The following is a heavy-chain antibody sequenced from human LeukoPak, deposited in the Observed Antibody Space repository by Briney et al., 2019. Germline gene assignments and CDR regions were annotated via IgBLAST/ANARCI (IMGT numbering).Heavy chain of an antibody. D-gene: IGHD3-10*01. CDR1: GGTFSSYA. CDR2: IIPIFGTA. J-gene: IGHJ6*04. Sequence: SVKVSCKASGGTFSSYAISWVRQAPGQGLEWMGGIIPIFGTANYAQKFQGRVTITADKSTSTAYMELSSLRSGDTAVYYCATPFADPYYYYYGMDVWGKGTTVTVSS. V-gene: IGHV1-69*06. CDR3: ATPFADPYYYYYGMDV.